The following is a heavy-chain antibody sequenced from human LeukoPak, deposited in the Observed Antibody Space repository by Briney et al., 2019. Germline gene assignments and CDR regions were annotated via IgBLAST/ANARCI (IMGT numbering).Heavy chain of an antibody. CDR2: IVPIYDVT. V-gene: IGHV1-69*01. Sequence: SVEVSCKASGITFTSYAISWVRQAPGQGLEWMGAIVPIYDVTNYAQSFRGRVTMTADESTSTAYMELRSLTSEDTAMYYCARIYYGSGSPDGYWGQGTLVTVSS. D-gene: IGHD3-10*01. J-gene: IGHJ4*02. CDR1: GITFTSYA. CDR3: ARIYYGSGSPDGY.